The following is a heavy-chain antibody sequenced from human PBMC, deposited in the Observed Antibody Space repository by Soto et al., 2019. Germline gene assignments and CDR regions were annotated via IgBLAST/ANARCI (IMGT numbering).Heavy chain of an antibody. CDR3: ARGLYNWNRAGGWFDP. CDR1: GYTFTGYY. Sequence: QVQLVQSGAEVKKPGASVKVSCKASGYTFTGYYMHWVRQAPGQGLEWMGWINPNSGGTNYAQKFQGRVTMTRDTSISTAYMELSRLRSYDTAVYYSARGLYNWNRAGGWFDPWGQGTLVTVSS. CDR2: INPNSGGT. V-gene: IGHV1-2*02. D-gene: IGHD1-20*01. J-gene: IGHJ5*02.